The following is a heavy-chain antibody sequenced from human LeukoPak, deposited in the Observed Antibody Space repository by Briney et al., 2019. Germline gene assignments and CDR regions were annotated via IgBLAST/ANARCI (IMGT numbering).Heavy chain of an antibody. Sequence: GGSLRLSCAASGFTFSSYEMNWVRQAPGKGLEWVSYISSSGSTIYYADSVKGRFISSRDNTKNSLYLQMNSLRAEDTAIYYCARDGGYSSGWYLFSGGYYFDYWGQGTLVTVSS. CDR2: ISSSGSTI. CDR1: GFTFSSYE. V-gene: IGHV3-48*03. J-gene: IGHJ4*02. CDR3: ARDGGYSSGWYLFSGGYYFDY. D-gene: IGHD6-19*01.